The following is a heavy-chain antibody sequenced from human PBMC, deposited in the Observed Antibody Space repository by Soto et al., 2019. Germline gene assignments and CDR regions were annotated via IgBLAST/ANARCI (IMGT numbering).Heavy chain of an antibody. CDR2: ISYDGSNK. CDR1: GFTFSSYA. Sequence: GGSLSLSCAASGFTFSSYAMHWVRQAPGKGLEWVAVISYDGSNKYYADSVKGRFTISRDNSKNTLYLQMNSLRAEDTAVYYCASHYDILTGYDTVAFDIWGQGTMVTV. J-gene: IGHJ3*02. V-gene: IGHV3-30-3*01. CDR3: ASHYDILTGYDTVAFDI. D-gene: IGHD3-9*01.